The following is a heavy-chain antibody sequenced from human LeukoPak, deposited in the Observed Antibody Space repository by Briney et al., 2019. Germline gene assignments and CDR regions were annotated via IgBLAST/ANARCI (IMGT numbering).Heavy chain of an antibody. CDR2: MNPNSGNT. CDR3: ARKGYCSSTSCYADY. D-gene: IGHD2-2*01. Sequence: ASVKVSCKASGYTFTSYDINWVRQATGQELEWMGWMNPNSGNTGYAQKFQGRVTMTRNTSISTAYMELSSLRSEDTAVYYCARKGYCSSTSCYADYWGQGTLVTVSS. V-gene: IGHV1-8*01. J-gene: IGHJ4*02. CDR1: GYTFTSYD.